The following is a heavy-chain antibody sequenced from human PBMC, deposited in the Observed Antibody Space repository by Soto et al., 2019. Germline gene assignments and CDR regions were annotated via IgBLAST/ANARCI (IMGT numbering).Heavy chain of an antibody. Sequence: SETLSLTCAVYGGSFSGYYWSWIRQPPGKGLEWIGEINHSGSTNYNPSLKSRVTISVDTSKNQFSLKLSSVTAADTAVYYCATGGQQLVGLLGYWGQGTLVTVSS. CDR2: INHSGST. V-gene: IGHV4-34*01. CDR3: ATGGQQLVGLLGY. J-gene: IGHJ4*02. CDR1: GGSFSGYY. D-gene: IGHD6-13*01.